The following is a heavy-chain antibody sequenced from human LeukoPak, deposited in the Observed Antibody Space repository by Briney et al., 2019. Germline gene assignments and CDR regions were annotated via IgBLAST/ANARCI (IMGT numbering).Heavy chain of an antibody. CDR2: IYPDDSDT. D-gene: IGHD3-22*01. CDR3: AGSDYYFDS. V-gene: IGHV5-51*01. J-gene: IGHJ4*02. CDR1: GYSFTNYW. Sequence: GESLKISCKGYGYSFTNYWIGWVRQMPGKGLEWMGIIYPDDSDTRYSPSFQGQVTISADKSISTAYLQWSSLKASDTAIYYCAGSDYYFDSWGQGTLVTVSS.